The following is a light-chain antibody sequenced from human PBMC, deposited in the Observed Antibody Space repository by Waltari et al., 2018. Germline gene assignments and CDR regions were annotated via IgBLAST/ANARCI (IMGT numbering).Light chain of an antibody. CDR1: SSNIGINA. CDR3: AAWDDSLDGWV. CDR2: SND. J-gene: IGLJ3*02. Sequence: QSVVTQPPSASGTPGQRVTISCSGSSSNIGINAVNWYQQLPGTAPKLLTYSNDQRPSGVPDRFSGSKSGTSASLAISGLQSEDEADYYCAAWDDSLDGWVFGGGTKLTVL. V-gene: IGLV1-44*01.